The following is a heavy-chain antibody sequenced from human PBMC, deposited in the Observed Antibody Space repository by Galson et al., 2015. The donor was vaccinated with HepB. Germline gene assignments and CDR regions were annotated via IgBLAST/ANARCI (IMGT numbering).Heavy chain of an antibody. V-gene: IGHV1-2*04. J-gene: IGHJ4*02. CDR1: GYTFTGYH. CDR3: ARSLVVIRLHCGGDCHKFTQVSDAPPYFDY. Sequence: SVKVSCKASGYTFTGYHMHWVRQAPGQGLEWMGWINPNSGGTNYAQKFQGWVTMTRDTSISTAYMELSRLRSDDTAVYYCARSLVVIRLHCGGDCHKFTQVSDAPPYFDYWGQGTLVTVSS. D-gene: IGHD2-21*02. CDR2: INPNSGGT.